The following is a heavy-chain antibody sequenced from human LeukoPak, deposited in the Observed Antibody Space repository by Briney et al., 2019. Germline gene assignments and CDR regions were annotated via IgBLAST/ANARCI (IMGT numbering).Heavy chain of an antibody. D-gene: IGHD3-16*01. CDR3: AREGEAFDY. Sequence: SETLSLTCTVSGDSISSGNYYWTWIRQPAGKWLEWIGRIYTSGSTNYNPSLKSRVTISVDTSKNQVSLKMSSVTAADTAVYSCAREGEAFDYCGQGTLATVSS. CDR2: IYTSGST. J-gene: IGHJ4*02. V-gene: IGHV4-61*02. CDR1: GDSISSGNYY.